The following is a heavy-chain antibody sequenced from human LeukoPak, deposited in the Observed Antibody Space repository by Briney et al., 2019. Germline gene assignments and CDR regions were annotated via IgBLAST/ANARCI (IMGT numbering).Heavy chain of an antibody. Sequence: SVKVSCKASGGTFSSYAISWVRQAPGQGLEWMGGIIPIFGTANYAQKFQGRVTITADESTSTAYMELSSLRSEDTVVYYCARDASRGYGDYFRDGMDVWGQGTTVTVSS. V-gene: IGHV1-69*13. J-gene: IGHJ6*02. CDR1: GGTFSSYA. CDR3: ARDASRGYGDYFRDGMDV. D-gene: IGHD4-17*01. CDR2: IIPIFGTA.